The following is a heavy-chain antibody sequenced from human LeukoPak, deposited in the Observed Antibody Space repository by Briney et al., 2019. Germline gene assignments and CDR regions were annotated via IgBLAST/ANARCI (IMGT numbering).Heavy chain of an antibody. CDR2: VNHSGST. CDR1: GGSISSGSYY. Sequence: SETLSLTCTVSGGSISSGSYYWSWIRQPPGKGLEWIGEVNHSGSTNYNPSLKSRVTMSVDTSKNQFSLKLSSVTAADTAVYYCARGRPAGIWGQGTMVTVSS. V-gene: IGHV4-39*07. J-gene: IGHJ3*02. CDR3: ARGRPAGI.